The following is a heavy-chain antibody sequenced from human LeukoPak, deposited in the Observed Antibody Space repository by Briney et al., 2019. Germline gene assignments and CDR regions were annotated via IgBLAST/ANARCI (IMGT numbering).Heavy chain of an antibody. CDR3: TKETTVTYNNPRDVINYYN. CDR1: GFTFSSYE. J-gene: IGHJ6*03. D-gene: IGHD4-11*01. CDR2: ISSSGSTK. Sequence: GGSLRLPCAASGFTFSSYEMNWVRQAPGKGLEWVSYISSSGSTKYYADSVKGRFTISGDNAKNSLYLQMNSLRVEDTAVYYCTKETTVTYNNPRDVINYYN. V-gene: IGHV3-48*03.